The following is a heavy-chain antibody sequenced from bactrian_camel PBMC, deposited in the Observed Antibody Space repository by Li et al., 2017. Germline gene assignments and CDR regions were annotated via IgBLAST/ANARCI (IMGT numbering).Heavy chain of an antibody. CDR3: AAEPSSGGYCYAAIEVVGYNN. J-gene: IGHJ4*01. CDR2: IDSDTVTT. Sequence: HVQLVESGGGSVQAGGSLTLSCVVNGSYKRGSMCMGWFRHIPGKEREGVAAIDSDTVTTRYADSVKGRFTISRDNAKNTLYLQMNDLKPEDTAMYYCAAEPSSGGYCYAAIEVVGYNNWGQGTQVTVS. D-gene: IGHD2*01. CDR1: GSYKRGSMC. V-gene: IGHV3S26*01.